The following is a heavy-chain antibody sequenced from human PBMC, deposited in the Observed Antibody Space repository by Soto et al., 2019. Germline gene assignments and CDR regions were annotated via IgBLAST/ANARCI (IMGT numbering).Heavy chain of an antibody. CDR1: GYTFTSYG. CDR2: ISAYNGNT. D-gene: IGHD1-26*01. V-gene: IGHV1-18*01. CDR3: ARDRGSYALDY. Sequence: QVQLVQSGAEVKKPGASVKVSCKASGYTFTSYGISWVRQAPGQGLEWMGWISAYNGNTNYAQKLQSRLTRTTVTSTSTAYMELMSLRSDDTAVYYCARDRGSYALDYGGQGTLVTVSS. J-gene: IGHJ4*02.